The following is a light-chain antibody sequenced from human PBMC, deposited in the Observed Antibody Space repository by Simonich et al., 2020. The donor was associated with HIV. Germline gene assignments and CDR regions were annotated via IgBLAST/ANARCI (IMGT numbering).Light chain of an antibody. J-gene: IGKJ1*01. Sequence: DIQLTQSPSFLSASVGDRVTITCRASQGISSYLAWYQQKPGKAPKLLIYAASTLQSGVPSRFSGSGSGTEFTLTISSLQPEDFAIYYCQQSFSTWTFGQGTKVEIK. CDR2: AAS. CDR3: QQSFSTWT. V-gene: IGKV1-9*01. CDR1: QGISSY.